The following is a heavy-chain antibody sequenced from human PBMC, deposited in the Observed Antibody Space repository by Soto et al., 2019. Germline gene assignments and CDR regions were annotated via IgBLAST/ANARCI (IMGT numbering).Heavy chain of an antibody. CDR3: AIRGGRVVVVAAKTNFSDYYGMDV. V-gene: IGHV1-46*01. CDR2: INPSGGST. Sequence: QGLEWMGIINPSGGSTSYAQKFQGRVTMTRDTSTSTVYMELSSLRSEDTAVYYCAIRGGRVVVVAAKTNFSDYYGMDVWGQGSTVLVFS. J-gene: IGHJ6*01. D-gene: IGHD2-15*01.